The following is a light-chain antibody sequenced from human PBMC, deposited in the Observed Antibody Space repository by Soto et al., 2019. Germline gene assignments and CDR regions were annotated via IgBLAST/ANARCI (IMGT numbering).Light chain of an antibody. V-gene: IGLV4-69*01. J-gene: IGLJ2*01. CDR1: SGHRSYV. CDR2: LNSDGSH. Sequence: QLVLTQSPSASASLGASVKLTCTLSSGHRSYVIAWHQQQPEKGPRYLMRLNSDGSHSKGDGIPDRFSGSSSGAERYLTISSLQSEDEADYYCQTWGTGIHVFGGGTKLTVL. CDR3: QTWGTGIHV.